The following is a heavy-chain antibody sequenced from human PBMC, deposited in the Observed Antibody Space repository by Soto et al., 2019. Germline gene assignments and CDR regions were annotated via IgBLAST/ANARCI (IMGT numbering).Heavy chain of an antibody. J-gene: IGHJ6*02. Sequence: PSETLSLTCTVSGGSISSYYWSWIRQPPGKGLERIGYIYYSGSTNYNPSLKSRVTISVDTSKNQFSLKLSSVTAADTAVYYCARALGYCSGGSCALGLAPYYYYGMDGWGQGTTVT. CDR3: ARALGYCSGGSCALGLAPYYYYGMDG. CDR1: GGSISSYY. V-gene: IGHV4-59*01. D-gene: IGHD2-15*01. CDR2: IYYSGST.